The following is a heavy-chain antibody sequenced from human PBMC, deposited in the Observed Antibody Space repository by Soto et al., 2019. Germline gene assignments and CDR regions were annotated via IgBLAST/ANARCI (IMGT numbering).Heavy chain of an antibody. CDR3: ARDQSFDRTYYYGIDV. CDR1: GYPFTHYG. CDR2: ISPFNGNT. D-gene: IGHD3-16*01. Sequence: QVQLVQSGAEVKKPGASVRVSCKSSGYPFTHYGITWIRQARGQGLEWMGWISPFNGNTNYGQTLQGRVTLTTETSTSTVYMELRSPRSDDTAVYYCARDQSFDRTYYYGIDVWGQGTTVTVSS. J-gene: IGHJ6*02. V-gene: IGHV1-18*01.